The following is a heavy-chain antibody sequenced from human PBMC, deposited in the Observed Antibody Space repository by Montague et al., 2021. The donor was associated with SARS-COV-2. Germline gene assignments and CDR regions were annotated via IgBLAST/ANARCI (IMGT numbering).Heavy chain of an antibody. CDR3: TQERGPGRTTWRYFDY. Sequence: CAISGDSVSSNIAAWNWIRQSPPRGLEWLGRTYYRSKWYNDYAVSVRSRITISPDTSKNQFSLQLNSVTPEDTAVYYCTQERGPGRTTWRYFDYWGQGTLVTVSS. V-gene: IGHV6-1*01. J-gene: IGHJ4*02. CDR1: GDSVSSNIAA. D-gene: IGHD1-14*01. CDR2: TYYRSKWYN.